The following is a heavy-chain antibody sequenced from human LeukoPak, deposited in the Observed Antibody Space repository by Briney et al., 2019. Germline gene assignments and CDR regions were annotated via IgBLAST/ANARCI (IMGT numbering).Heavy chain of an antibody. CDR3: ARNSAGEPYGY. D-gene: IGHD3-10*01. CDR1: GGSINSDY. V-gene: IGHV4-4*07. J-gene: IGHJ4*02. Sequence: SETLSLTCSVSGGSINSDYWSWIRQPAGKGLEWIGRFYTSGNSNYNPSLKGRVTISADTSKNQFSLKLTSVTAADTAVYYCARNSAGEPYGYWGQGTLVIVPS. CDR2: FYTSGNS.